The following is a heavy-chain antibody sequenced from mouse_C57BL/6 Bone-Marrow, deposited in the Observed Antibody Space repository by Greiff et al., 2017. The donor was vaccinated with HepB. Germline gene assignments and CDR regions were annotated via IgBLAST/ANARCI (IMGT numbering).Heavy chain of an antibody. CDR1: GFTFSDFY. J-gene: IGHJ4*01. Sequence: EVKLVESGGGLVQSGRSLRLSCAPSGFTFSDFYMEWVRQAPGKGLEWIAASRNKANDYTTEYSASVKGRFIVSRDTSQSILYLQMNALRAEDTAIYYCARDAGGYYAMDYWGQGTSVTVSS. CDR2: SRNKANDYTT. CDR3: ARDAGGYYAMDY. V-gene: IGHV7-1*01.